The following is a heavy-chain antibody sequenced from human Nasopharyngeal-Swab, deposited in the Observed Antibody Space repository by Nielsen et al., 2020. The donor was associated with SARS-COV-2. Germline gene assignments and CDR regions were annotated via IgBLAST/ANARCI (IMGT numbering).Heavy chain of an antibody. V-gene: IGHV3-30*03. D-gene: IGHD2-8*01. Sequence: PGQGLECVAFISYDGSNKYYADSVKGRFTISRDNSKNTLYLQMNSLRAEDTAVYYCAWAEAPNPYYYYGMDVWGQGTTVTVSS. J-gene: IGHJ6*02. CDR2: ISYDGSNK. CDR3: AWAEAPNPYYYYGMDV.